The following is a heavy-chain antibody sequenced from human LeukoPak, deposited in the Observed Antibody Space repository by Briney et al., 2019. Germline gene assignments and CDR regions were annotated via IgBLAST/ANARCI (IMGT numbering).Heavy chain of an antibody. V-gene: IGHV4-31*03. CDR2: IYYSGGT. Sequence: SQTLSLTCTVSGGSISSGGYYWSWIRQHPGKGLEWIAYIYYSGGTYYNPSLKSRVTISVDTSKNQLSLKLSSVTAADTAVYYCARSGGNSRRYYYGMDVWGQGTTVTVSS. CDR1: GGSISSGGYY. J-gene: IGHJ6*02. D-gene: IGHD4-23*01. CDR3: ARSGGNSRRYYYGMDV.